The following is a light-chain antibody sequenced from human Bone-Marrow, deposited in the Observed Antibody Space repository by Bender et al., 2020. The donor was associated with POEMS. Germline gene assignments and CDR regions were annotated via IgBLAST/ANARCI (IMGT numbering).Light chain of an antibody. V-gene: IGLV1-47*01. CDR1: RSNIGTNS. CDR3: AAWDDRLSAWV. J-gene: IGLJ3*02. CDR2: RND. Sequence: QSVLTQSPSASAAPGQRVTISCSGGRSNIGTNSVFWYQQFPGAAPKLLVYRNDQRPSGVPDRVSGSKSGASASLAISGLRSEDEADYYCAAWDDRLSAWVFGGGTKLTVL.